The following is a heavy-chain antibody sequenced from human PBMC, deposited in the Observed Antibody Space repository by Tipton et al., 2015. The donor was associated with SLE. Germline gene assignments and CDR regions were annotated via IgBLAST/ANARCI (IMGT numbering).Heavy chain of an antibody. D-gene: IGHD6-13*01. CDR3: ASDSSCWFDY. CDR2: INYSGST. V-gene: IGHV4-39*07. Sequence: LRLSCTVSGGSISSSSYYWGWIRQPPGKGLEWIGSINYSGSTYYNPSLKSRVTISVDTSKNQFSLKLSSVTAADTAVYYCASDSSCWFDYWGQGTLVTVSS. J-gene: IGHJ4*02. CDR1: GGSISSSSYY.